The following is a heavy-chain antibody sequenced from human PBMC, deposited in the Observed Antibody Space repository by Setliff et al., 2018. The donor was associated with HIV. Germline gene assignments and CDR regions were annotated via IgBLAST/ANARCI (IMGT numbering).Heavy chain of an antibody. CDR3: AKDVMQGGWGSLSYFDS. CDR2: ISANGGST. J-gene: IGHJ4*02. D-gene: IGHD3-16*01. Sequence: GGSLRFSCAASGFAFSGHQMSWVRQAPGKGLEWVSVISANGGSTYSADSVKGRFTISRDNTKNTVYLQMNSLRAEDTAVYFCAKDVMQGGWGSLSYFDSWGQGTLVTVSS. CDR1: GFAFSGHQ. V-gene: IGHV3-23*01.